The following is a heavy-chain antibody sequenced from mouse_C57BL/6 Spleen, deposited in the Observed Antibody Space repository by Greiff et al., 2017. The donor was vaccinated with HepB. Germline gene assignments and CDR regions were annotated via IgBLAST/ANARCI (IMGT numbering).Heavy chain of an antibody. Sequence: QVQLQQSGAELVKPGASVKLSCKASGYTFTSYWMHWVKQRPGQGLEWIGMIHPNSGSTNYNEKFKSKATLTVDKSSSTAYMQLSSLTSEDSAVYYCATIYYYGSSSHFDYWGQGTTLTVSS. V-gene: IGHV1-64*01. D-gene: IGHD1-1*01. CDR2: IHPNSGST. CDR1: GYTFTSYW. CDR3: ATIYYYGSSSHFDY. J-gene: IGHJ2*01.